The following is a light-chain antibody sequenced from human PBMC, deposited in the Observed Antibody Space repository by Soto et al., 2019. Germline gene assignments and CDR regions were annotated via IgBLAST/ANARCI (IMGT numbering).Light chain of an antibody. Sequence: EMVLTQSPGTLSLSPGERATLSCRASQSVSSNYLAWYQQKPGQAPRLLIYGASSRATGIPDRFIGSGSGTDFTLTLSILEPEDVAVYYCQQYGGSPRVTFGGETNVEIK. CDR3: QQYGGSPRVT. CDR1: QSVSSNY. V-gene: IGKV3-20*01. J-gene: IGKJ4*01. CDR2: GAS.